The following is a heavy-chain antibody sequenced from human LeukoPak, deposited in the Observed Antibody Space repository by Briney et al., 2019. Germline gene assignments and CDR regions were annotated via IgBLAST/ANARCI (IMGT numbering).Heavy chain of an antibody. CDR3: AGGSSWYNWYDP. J-gene: IGHJ5*02. D-gene: IGHD6-13*01. V-gene: IGHV4-39*01. CDR1: GGSIRSSNYY. Sequence: SETLSLTCTVSGGSIRSSNYYWGWIRQPPGKGREWIGSIYYTGSTNSNPSLKSRLTMSVDTSRNQFSLKLTSLTAADTAVYYCAGGSSWYNWYDPWGQGTLVTVSS. CDR2: IYYTGST.